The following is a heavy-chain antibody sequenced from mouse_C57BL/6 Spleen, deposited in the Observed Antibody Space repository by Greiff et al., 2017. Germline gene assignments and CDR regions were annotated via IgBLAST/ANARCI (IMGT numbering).Heavy chain of an antibody. CDR3: ARSEYYYAMDY. CDR1: GYTFTSYW. CDR2: IYPSDSET. V-gene: IGHV1-61*01. Sequence: QVQLQQPGAELVRPGSSVKLSCKASGYTFTSYWMDWVKQRPGQGLEWIGNIYPSDSETHYNQKFKDKATLTVDKSSSTAYMQLSSLTSEDSAVYYSARSEYYYAMDYWGQGTSVTVSS. J-gene: IGHJ4*01.